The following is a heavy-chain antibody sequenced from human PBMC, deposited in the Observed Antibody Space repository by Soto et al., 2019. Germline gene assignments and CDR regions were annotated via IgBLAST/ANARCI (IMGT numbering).Heavy chain of an antibody. D-gene: IGHD4-17*01. V-gene: IGHV1-3*01. Sequence: ASVKVSCKASGYTFTSYAMHWVRQAPGQRLEWMGWINAGNGNTKYSQKFQGRVTITRDTSASTAYMELNSLKTEDTALYYCTTDYGETTSGPKGYWGQGTLVTVSS. CDR1: GYTFTSYA. CDR2: INAGNGNT. J-gene: IGHJ4*02. CDR3: TTDYGETTSGPKGY.